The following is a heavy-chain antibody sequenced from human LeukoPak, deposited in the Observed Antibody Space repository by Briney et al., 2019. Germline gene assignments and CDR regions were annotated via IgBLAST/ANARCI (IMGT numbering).Heavy chain of an antibody. CDR3: ARKWFGESFFDY. CDR2: ISSSSSYI. D-gene: IGHD3-10*01. V-gene: IGHV3-21*01. Sequence: GGSLRLSCAASGFTFSSYSMNWVRQAPGKGLEWVSSISSSSSYIYYADSVKGRFTISRDNAKNSLYLQMNSLRAEDTAVYYCARKWFGESFFDYSGQGTLVTVSS. CDR1: GFTFSSYS. J-gene: IGHJ4*02.